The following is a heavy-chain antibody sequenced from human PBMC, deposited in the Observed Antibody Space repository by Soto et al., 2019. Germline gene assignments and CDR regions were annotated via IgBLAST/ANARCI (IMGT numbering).Heavy chain of an antibody. D-gene: IGHD1-7*01. J-gene: IGHJ4*01. Sequence: GGSLRLSCAASGFTFSSYWMYWVRQAPGKGLVWVSRIKTDGSITSYADSVKGRFTVSGDNARDMLYLQMNSLRAEDTAVYYCAKDMNSVPEYWGHGTLVTVSS. CDR2: IKTDGSIT. CDR3: AKDMNSVPEY. CDR1: GFTFSSYW. V-gene: IGHV3-74*01.